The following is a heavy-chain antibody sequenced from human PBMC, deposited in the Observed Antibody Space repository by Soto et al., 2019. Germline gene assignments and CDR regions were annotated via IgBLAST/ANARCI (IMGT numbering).Heavy chain of an antibody. CDR3: ARDGYKETYYDFWSGGSAIDY. CDR2: IWYDGSNK. Sequence: QVQLVESGGGVVQPGRSLRLSCAASGFTFSSYGMHWVRQAPGKGLEWVAVIWYDGSNKYYADSVKGRFTISRDNSKNTLYLQMNSLRAEDTAVYYCARDGYKETYYDFWSGGSAIDYWGQGTLVTVSS. CDR1: GFTFSSYG. J-gene: IGHJ4*02. V-gene: IGHV3-33*01. D-gene: IGHD3-3*01.